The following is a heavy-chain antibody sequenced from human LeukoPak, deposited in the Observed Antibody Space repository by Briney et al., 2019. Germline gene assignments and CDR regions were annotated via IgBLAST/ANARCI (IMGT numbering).Heavy chain of an antibody. J-gene: IGHJ4*02. V-gene: IGHV3-23*01. CDR1: GFTFSSYA. D-gene: IGHD3-22*01. CDR3: ARDRYYYDSSGPSFDY. Sequence: PGGSLRLSCAASGFTFSSYAMSWVRQAPGKGLEWVSAISGSGGSTYYADSVKGRFTISRDNSKNTLYLQMNSLRAEDTAVYYCARDRYYYDSSGPSFDYWGQGTLVTVSS. CDR2: ISGSGGST.